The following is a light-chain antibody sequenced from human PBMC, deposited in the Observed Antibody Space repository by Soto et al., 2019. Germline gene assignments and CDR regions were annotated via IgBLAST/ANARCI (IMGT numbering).Light chain of an antibody. CDR1: QTISSDY. J-gene: IGKJ1*01. CDR2: GAA. Sequence: EILLTQSPGTLSLSQGKGATLSCRPSQTISSDYLAWYQQKPGQAPRLLIFGAATRAADIPDRFSGSGSGTDFTLTISRLEPEDFAVYYCQQYGGSPRTFGQGTKVDIK. V-gene: IGKV3-20*01. CDR3: QQYGGSPRT.